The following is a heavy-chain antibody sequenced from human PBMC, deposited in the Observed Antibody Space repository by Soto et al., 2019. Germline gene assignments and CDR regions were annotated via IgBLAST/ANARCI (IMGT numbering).Heavy chain of an antibody. V-gene: IGHV4-31*03. CDR1: GGLISNGYYY. CDR2: INHSGST. CDR3: ASADSGYYDSSGYHSIDC. D-gene: IGHD3-22*01. Sequence: TLSLTCTVSGGLISNGYYYWSWIRQHPGKGLEWIGYINHSGSTYYNPSLKSRLTISVATSKNQFSLKLSSVTAADTAVYYCASADSGYYDSSGYHSIDCWGQGTLVTVSS. J-gene: IGHJ4*02.